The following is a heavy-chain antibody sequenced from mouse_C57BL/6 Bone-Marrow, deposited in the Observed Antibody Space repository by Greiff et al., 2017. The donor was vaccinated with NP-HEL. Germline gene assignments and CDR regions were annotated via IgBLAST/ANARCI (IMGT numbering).Heavy chain of an antibody. J-gene: IGHJ3*01. Sequence: QVQLQQPGAELVKPGASVKLSCKASGYTFTSYWMQWVKQRPGQGLEWIGEIDPSDSYTNYNQKFKGKATLTVDTSSSTAYMQLSSLTSEDSAVYYCARWDLPSLVCGWGQGTLVTVSA. CDR1: GYTFTSYW. D-gene: IGHD2-9*01. CDR3: ARWDLPSLVCG. CDR2: IDPSDSYT. V-gene: IGHV1-50*01.